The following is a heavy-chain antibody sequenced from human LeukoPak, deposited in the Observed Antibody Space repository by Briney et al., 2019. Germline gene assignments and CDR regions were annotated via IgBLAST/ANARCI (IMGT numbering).Heavy chain of an antibody. CDR3: ARSYCSSTTCYAVGAFDI. V-gene: IGHV4-39*01. CDR2: IYYSGIT. D-gene: IGHD2-2*01. CDR1: GGSISSRDFY. J-gene: IGHJ3*02. Sequence: PSETLSLTCTVSGGSISSRDFYWGWIRQPPGKGLEWIGSIYYSGITYYNPSLRSRVTILVDTSKNRFSLELRSATAADTAVYYCARSYCSSTTCYAVGAFDIWGQGTTVTVSS.